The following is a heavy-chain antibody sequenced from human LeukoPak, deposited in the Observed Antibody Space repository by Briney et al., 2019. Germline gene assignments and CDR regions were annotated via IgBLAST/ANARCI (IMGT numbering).Heavy chain of an antibody. CDR2: INSNSGDT. CDR1: GYTFTGYY. Sequence: GASVHVSCKASGYTFTGYYMHWVRQAPGQGLEWMGWINSNSGDTNYAQKLQGRVTMTRDTSISTAYMELSRLRSDDTAVYYCAREPHYDLLTGYALGYLDLWGRGTLLTVSS. V-gene: IGHV1-2*02. D-gene: IGHD3-9*01. J-gene: IGHJ2*01. CDR3: AREPHYDLLTGYALGYLDL.